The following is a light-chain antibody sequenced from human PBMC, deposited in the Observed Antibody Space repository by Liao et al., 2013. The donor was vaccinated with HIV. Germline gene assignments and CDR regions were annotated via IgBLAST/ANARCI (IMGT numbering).Light chain of an antibody. CDR3: QVWDRVSDHAV. Sequence: SYELTQPPSVSVSPGQTATITCSGDKLGDKYASWYQKRPGQSPILVIYQDTKRPSGISDRFSGSNSGNTATLTISGVEAGDEAEYYCQVWDRVSDHAVFGGGTKLTVL. J-gene: IGLJ3*02. CDR1: KLGDKY. CDR2: QDT. V-gene: IGLV3-1*01.